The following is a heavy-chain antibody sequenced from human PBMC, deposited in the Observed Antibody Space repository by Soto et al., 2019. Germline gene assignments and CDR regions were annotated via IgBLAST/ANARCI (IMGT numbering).Heavy chain of an antibody. CDR3: ATVTAATKTSYYYYYMDV. CDR1: GFTFSSYS. Sequence: GGSLRLSCAASGFTFSSYSMNWVRQAPGKGLEWVSSISSSSSYIYYADSVKGRFTISRDNAKNSLYLQMNSLRAEDTAVYYCATVTAATKTSYYYYYMDVWGKGTTVTVS. CDR2: ISSSSSYI. J-gene: IGHJ6*03. V-gene: IGHV3-21*01. D-gene: IGHD2-2*01.